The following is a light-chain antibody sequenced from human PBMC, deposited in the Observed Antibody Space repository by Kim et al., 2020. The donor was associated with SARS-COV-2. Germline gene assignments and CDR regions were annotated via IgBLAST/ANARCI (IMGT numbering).Light chain of an antibody. Sequence: PPARSDGVTCSGAKLGDVYDCWEQQKQGHSPVLVIYQDSTRPSGIPERFSGSNSGNTATLAISGTQAMDEADYYCQAWDSSTVVFGGGTQLTVL. V-gene: IGLV3-1*01. CDR1: KLGDVY. CDR2: QDS. J-gene: IGLJ2*01. CDR3: QAWDSSTVV.